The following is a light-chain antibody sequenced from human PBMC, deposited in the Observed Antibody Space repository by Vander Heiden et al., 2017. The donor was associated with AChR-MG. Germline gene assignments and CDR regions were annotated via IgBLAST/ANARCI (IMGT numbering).Light chain of an antibody. Sequence: DIQMTQSPSPLSASVGDRVTTTCRASKSVSSYLNRYQQKPGKTPKHLIYAASSLQSGVPSRFSGSGSGTDFTLTISSLQPEDFATYYCQQSYSTPSWTFGQGTKVEIK. V-gene: IGKV1-39*01. CDR3: QQSYSTPSWT. CDR2: AAS. J-gene: IGKJ1*01. CDR1: KSVSSY.